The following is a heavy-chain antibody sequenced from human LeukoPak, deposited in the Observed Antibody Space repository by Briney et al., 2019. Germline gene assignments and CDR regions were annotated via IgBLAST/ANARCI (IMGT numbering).Heavy chain of an antibody. D-gene: IGHD3-22*01. CDR3: ARSRITMITD. V-gene: IGHV4-34*01. Sequence: SETLSLTCAVYGGSFSGYYWSWIRQPPGKGLEWIGEINHSGSTNYNPSLKSRVTISVDTSKNQFSLKLSSVTAADTAVYYCARSRITMITDWGQGTLVTVSS. J-gene: IGHJ4*02. CDR2: INHSGST. CDR1: GGSFSGYY.